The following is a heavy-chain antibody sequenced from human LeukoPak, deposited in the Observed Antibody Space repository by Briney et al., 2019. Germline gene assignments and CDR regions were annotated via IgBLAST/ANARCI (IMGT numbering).Heavy chain of an antibody. CDR3: AKSAGAVCSSTSCYPDDY. CDR1: GFTFSSYG. V-gene: IGHV3-30*02. Sequence: PGGSLRLSCAASGFTFSSYGMHWVRQAPGKGLEWVAFIRYEGSNKYYADSVKGRFTISRDNSKNTLYLQMNSLRAEDTAVYYCAKSAGAVCSSTSCYPDDYWGQGTLVTVSS. J-gene: IGHJ4*02. D-gene: IGHD2-2*01. CDR2: IRYEGSNK.